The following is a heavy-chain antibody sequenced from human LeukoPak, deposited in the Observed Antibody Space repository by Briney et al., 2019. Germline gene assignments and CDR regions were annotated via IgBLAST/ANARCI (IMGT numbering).Heavy chain of an antibody. CDR2: INPNSGGT. J-gene: IGHJ6*03. Sequence: ASVKVSCKASGYTFTGYYMHWVRQAPGQGLEWMGWINPNSGGTNYAQKFQGRVTMTRDTSISTAYMELSRLRSDDTAVYYCARAGPDCSGGSCYPKSYYYYYMDVWGKGTTVTVSS. D-gene: IGHD2-15*01. CDR3: ARAGPDCSGGSCYPKSYYYYYMDV. CDR1: GYTFTGYY. V-gene: IGHV1-2*02.